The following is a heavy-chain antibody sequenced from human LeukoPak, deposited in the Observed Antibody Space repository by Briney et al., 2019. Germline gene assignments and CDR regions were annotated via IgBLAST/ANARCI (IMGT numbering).Heavy chain of an antibody. CDR2: VFSGGST. Sequence: SETLSLTCTVSGGSISSGAYYWSWIRQHPGRGLEWIGYVFSGGSTFYNAPLQSRVTISVDTSKNQFSLKLNSVTAADTAVYHCARGGGLDVWGQGATVTVSS. CDR1: GGSISSGAYY. CDR3: ARGGGLDV. V-gene: IGHV4-31*03. D-gene: IGHD3-16*01. J-gene: IGHJ6*02.